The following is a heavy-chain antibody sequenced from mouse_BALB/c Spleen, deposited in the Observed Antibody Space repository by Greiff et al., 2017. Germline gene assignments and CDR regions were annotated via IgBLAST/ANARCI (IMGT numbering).Heavy chain of an antibody. V-gene: IGHV1-7*01. CDR2: INPSTGYT. D-gene: IGHD4-1*01. CDR1: GYTFTSYW. J-gene: IGHJ2*01. CDR3: ARGVGRFDY. Sequence: QVQLKQSGAELAKPGASVKMSCKASGYTFTSYWMHWVKQRPGQGLEWIGYINPSTGYTEYNQKFKDKATLTADKSSSTAYMQLSSLTSEDSAVYYCARGVGRFDYWGQGTTLTVSS.